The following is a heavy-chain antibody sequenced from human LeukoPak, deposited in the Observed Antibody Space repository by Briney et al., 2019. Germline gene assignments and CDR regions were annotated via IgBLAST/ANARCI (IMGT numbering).Heavy chain of an antibody. CDR3: AKDYLGYNKPIDS. CDR1: GFTFSSYA. Sequence: QPGGSLRLSCAASGFTFSSYAMSWVRQAPGKGLEWVSTISGNGANTYYTDSVKGRFTISRDNSKNTLYVQMNSLRAEDTAIYYCAKDYLGYNKPIDSWGQGTLVTVSS. D-gene: IGHD1-1*01. J-gene: IGHJ4*02. V-gene: IGHV3-23*01. CDR2: ISGNGANT.